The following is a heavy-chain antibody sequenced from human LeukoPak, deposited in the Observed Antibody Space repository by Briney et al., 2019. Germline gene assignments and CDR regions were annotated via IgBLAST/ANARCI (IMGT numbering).Heavy chain of an antibody. Sequence: ASVKVSCKTSGYAFTGYFLHLVRQAPGQGLEWMGRINPNSGGTNCGQKFQDRVTMTRDTSIATVYMELSSLTSDDTAVYYCARVDPASLAVHYWGQGTLVTVSS. V-gene: IGHV1-2*02. CDR2: INPNSGGT. CDR1: GYAFTGYF. D-gene: IGHD2-2*01. J-gene: IGHJ4*02. CDR3: ARVDPASLAVHY.